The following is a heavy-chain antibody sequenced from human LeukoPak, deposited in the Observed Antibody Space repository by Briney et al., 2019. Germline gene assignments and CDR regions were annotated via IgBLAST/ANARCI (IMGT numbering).Heavy chain of an antibody. CDR1: GGSISSGGYY. J-gene: IGHJ4*02. CDR2: ISGSGGST. Sequence: ETLSLTCTVSGGSISSGGYYWSWVRQAPGKELEWVSAISGSGGSTYYADSVKGRFTISRDNSKNTLYLQMNSLRAEDTAVYYCAKADYDILTGISSFDYWGQGTLVTVSS. D-gene: IGHD3-9*01. CDR3: AKADYDILTGISSFDY. V-gene: IGHV3-23*01.